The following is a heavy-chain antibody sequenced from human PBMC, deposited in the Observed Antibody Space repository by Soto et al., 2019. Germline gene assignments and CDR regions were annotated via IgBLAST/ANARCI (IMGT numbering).Heavy chain of an antibody. CDR1: GDSVSNNSAA. J-gene: IGHJ4*02. Sequence: SQTLSLTCAISGDSVSNNSAAWNWIRQSPSRGLEWLGRTYKRPKWYNDYAISVKSRITINPDTSKNQFSLQLNSVTPEDTAVYYCARGPLGEMATIAPLDYWGQGTLVTVSS. V-gene: IGHV6-1*01. CDR2: TYKRPKWYN. D-gene: IGHD5-12*01. CDR3: ARGPLGEMATIAPLDY.